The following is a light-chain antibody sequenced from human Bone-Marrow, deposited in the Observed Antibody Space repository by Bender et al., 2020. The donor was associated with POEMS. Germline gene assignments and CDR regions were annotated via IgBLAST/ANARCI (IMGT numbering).Light chain of an antibody. CDR1: SNDGGTYNY. CDR3: ASYTTSNTGV. CDR2: DVT. Sequence: QSALTQPASVSGSPGQSITISCTGPSNDGGTYNYVSWYQHHPGKAPKLIICDVTNRPSGVSDRFSASQSGNTASLTISGLQREDEADYYCASYTTSNTGVFGGGTKLTVL. J-gene: IGLJ3*02. V-gene: IGLV2-14*03.